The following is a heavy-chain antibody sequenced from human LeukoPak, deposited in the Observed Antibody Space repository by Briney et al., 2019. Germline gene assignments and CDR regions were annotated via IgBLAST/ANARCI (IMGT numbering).Heavy chain of an antibody. D-gene: IGHD2-15*01. CDR3: VRDYFCSGGTCDDCFDP. CDR1: GYTFTNYG. Sequence: GASVKVSCKASGYTFTNYGISWVRQAPGPGLEWMAWISTYDHDTNYAQKFRGRVTMTTDTSTSTAYMELRSLGSDDTAVYYCVRDYFCSGGTCDDCFDPWGQGTLVTVSS. CDR2: ISTYDHDT. J-gene: IGHJ5*02. V-gene: IGHV1-18*01.